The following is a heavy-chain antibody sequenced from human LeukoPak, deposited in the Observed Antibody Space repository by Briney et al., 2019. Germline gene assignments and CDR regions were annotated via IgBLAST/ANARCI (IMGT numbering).Heavy chain of an antibody. Sequence: GGSLRLSCAASGFTFSSYAMSWVRQAPGKGLEWVSATSGSGGSTYYADSVKGRFTISRDNSKNTLYLQMNSLRAEDTAVYYCAKDDAYYYDSSGNPMALGMDVWGQGTTVTVSS. V-gene: IGHV3-23*01. J-gene: IGHJ6*02. CDR3: AKDDAYYYDSSGNPMALGMDV. CDR2: TSGSGGST. CDR1: GFTFSSYA. D-gene: IGHD3-22*01.